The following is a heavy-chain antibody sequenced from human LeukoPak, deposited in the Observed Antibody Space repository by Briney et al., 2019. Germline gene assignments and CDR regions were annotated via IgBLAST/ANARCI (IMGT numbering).Heavy chain of an antibody. D-gene: IGHD3-10*01. CDR3: ARESSGSYYNPLGYMDV. CDR2: IYYTGNT. J-gene: IGHJ6*03. Sequence: SETLSLTCTVSGGSISSGGDYWSWIRQHPGKGLEWIGYIYYTGNTYYNSSLKSRMTISVDTPKNQFSLNLSSVTAADTAVYYCARESSGSYYNPLGYMDVWGKGTTVTVSS. CDR1: GGSISSGGDY. V-gene: IGHV4-31*03.